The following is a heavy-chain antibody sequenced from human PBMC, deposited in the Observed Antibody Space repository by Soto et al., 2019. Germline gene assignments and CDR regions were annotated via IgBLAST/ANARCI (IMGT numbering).Heavy chain of an antibody. J-gene: IGHJ6*02. CDR2: IKQDGSEK. CDR3: ARAYSSGWHPPLKGYYYYGMDV. D-gene: IGHD6-19*01. CDR1: GFTFSSYW. Sequence: LRLSCAASGFTFSSYWMSWVRQAPGKGLEWVANIKQDGSEKYYVDSVKGRFTISRDNAKNSLYLQMNSLRAEDTAVYYCARAYSSGWHPPLKGYYYYGMDVWGQGTTVTVSS. V-gene: IGHV3-7*03.